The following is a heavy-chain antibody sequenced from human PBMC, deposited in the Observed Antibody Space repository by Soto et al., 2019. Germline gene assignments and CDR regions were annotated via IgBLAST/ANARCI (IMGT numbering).Heavy chain of an antibody. D-gene: IGHD3-22*01. CDR2: ISGSGGST. Sequence: EAQVVESGGGLVQPGGSLRLSCAASGFTFSSYAMSWVRQAPGKGLEWVSAISGSGGSTYYADSVKGRFTISRDNSKNTLYLQMNSLRAEDTAVYYCAKRGDYDIYIGYWGQGTLVTVSS. J-gene: IGHJ4*02. V-gene: IGHV3-23*04. CDR1: GFTFSSYA. CDR3: AKRGDYDIYIGY.